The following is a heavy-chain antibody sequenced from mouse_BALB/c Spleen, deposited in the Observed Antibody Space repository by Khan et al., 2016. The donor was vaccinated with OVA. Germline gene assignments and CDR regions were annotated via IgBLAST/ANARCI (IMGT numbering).Heavy chain of an antibody. CDR1: GYTFTDYV. Sequence: QVQLQQSGPELVKPGASVKMSCKASGYTFTDYVINWVKQRTGQGLEWIGDIFPGGGSSYYNEKFKGKAKLTADKSSNTAYMQLSSRTFEDSAVYFCARGGYSVFAYWGQGTLVTVSA. J-gene: IGHJ3*01. D-gene: IGHD2-3*01. V-gene: IGHV1-77*01. CDR3: ARGGYSVFAY. CDR2: IFPGGGSS.